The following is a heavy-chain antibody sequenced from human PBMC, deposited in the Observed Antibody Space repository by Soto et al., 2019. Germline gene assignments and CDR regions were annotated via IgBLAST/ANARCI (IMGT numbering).Heavy chain of an antibody. J-gene: IGHJ6*02. CDR1: GGSISSGDYY. V-gene: IGHV4-30-4*01. CDR2: IYYSGST. CDR3: ARDVSRYYGMDV. Sequence: QVQLQESGPGLVKPSQTLSLTCTVSGGSISSGDYYWTWIRQPPGKGLEWIGYIYYSGSTYYNPSLNGRVTMSVDTSKNQFSLKLCSVTDADTAVYYCARDVSRYYGMDVWGQGTTVTVSS.